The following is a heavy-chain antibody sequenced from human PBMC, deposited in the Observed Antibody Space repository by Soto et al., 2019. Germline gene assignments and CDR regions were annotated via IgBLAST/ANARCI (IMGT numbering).Heavy chain of an antibody. CDR1: GYTFTSYG. CDR2: ISAYNGNT. D-gene: IGHD6-6*01. Sequence: ASVKVSCKASGYTFTSYGISWVRQAPGQGLEWMGWISAYNGNTNYAQKLQGRVTMTTDTSTSTAYMELRSLRSDDTAVYYCARDPVIAARPNSSSDDYWGQGTLVTVSS. V-gene: IGHV1-18*01. CDR3: ARDPVIAARPNSSSDDY. J-gene: IGHJ4*02.